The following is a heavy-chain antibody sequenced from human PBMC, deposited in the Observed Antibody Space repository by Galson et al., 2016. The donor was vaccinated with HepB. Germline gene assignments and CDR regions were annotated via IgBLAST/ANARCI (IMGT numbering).Heavy chain of an antibody. D-gene: IGHD2/OR15-2a*01. V-gene: IGHV3-48*01. J-gene: IGHJ6*02. CDR3: AKVIGRDAYYYYGMDV. Sequence: SLRLSCAASGFTFSSYAMVWVRQAPGKGLEWVSYISRSTPTIYYADSVKGRFTVSRDNAKNSLYLQMNSLRAEDTAVYYCAKVIGRDAYYYYGMDVWGQGTTVTVSS. CDR1: GFTFSSYA. CDR2: ISRSTPTI.